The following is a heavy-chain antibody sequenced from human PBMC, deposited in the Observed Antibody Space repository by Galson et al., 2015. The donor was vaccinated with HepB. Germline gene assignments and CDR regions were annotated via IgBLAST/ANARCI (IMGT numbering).Heavy chain of an antibody. CDR1: GFTFRSYA. CDR3: VLTYTSGFFWFDP. J-gene: IGHJ5*02. D-gene: IGHD5-12*01. Sequence: SLRLSCAASGFTFRSYAVSWVRQAPGKGLEWVSAISGSGGSTSHADSVKGRFTISRDNSKNTLYLQMNSLRAEDTAVYYCVLTYTSGFFWFDPWGQGTLVTASS. CDR2: ISGSGGST. V-gene: IGHV3-23*01.